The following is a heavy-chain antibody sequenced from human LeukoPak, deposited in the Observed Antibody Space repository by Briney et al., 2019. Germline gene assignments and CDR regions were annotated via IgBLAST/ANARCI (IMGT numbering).Heavy chain of an antibody. V-gene: IGHV4-30-4*02. Sequence: SDTLSLTCSVCGRSLRRGDYYWSWIPQPPGKGLEWIGHFYYSGSTYYNPSLKSRVTISVDTARNQFSLKLSSVTAADTAMYYCARELAPSGADAFDIWGQGTMVTVSS. CDR3: ARELAPSGADAFDI. J-gene: IGHJ3*02. CDR2: FYYSGST. D-gene: IGHD1-14*01. CDR1: GRSLRRGDYY.